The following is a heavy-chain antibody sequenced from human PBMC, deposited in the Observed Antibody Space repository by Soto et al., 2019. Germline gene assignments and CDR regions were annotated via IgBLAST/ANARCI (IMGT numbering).Heavy chain of an antibody. Sequence: GGSLRLPCAASGFTFSNYGMHWVRQTPGKGLEWVAVISYDGSHQFYTDSVKGRFTISRDNSKNTLYLQMNSLKTEDTAMYYCAKDPKCCTIGSHFLDNWFDPWGQGTLVTVSS. CDR3: AKDPKCCTIGSHFLDNWFDP. CDR2: ISYDGSHQ. V-gene: IGHV3-30*18. J-gene: IGHJ5*02. CDR1: GFTFSNYG. D-gene: IGHD2-8*01.